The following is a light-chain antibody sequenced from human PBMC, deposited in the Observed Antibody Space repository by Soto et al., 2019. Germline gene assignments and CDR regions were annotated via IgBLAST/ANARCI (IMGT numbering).Light chain of an antibody. CDR2: AAS. CDR3: QHYGSSPPFT. V-gene: IGKV3-20*01. J-gene: IGKJ3*01. Sequence: VLTQSPGTLSLSPGERATLSCRASQSISSGSLAWYQQKPGQAPRLLIFAASASVTGIPDRFSGSGSGTGFTLTISRLEPEDFAVYYCQHYGSSPPFTFGPGTKVDIK. CDR1: QSISSGS.